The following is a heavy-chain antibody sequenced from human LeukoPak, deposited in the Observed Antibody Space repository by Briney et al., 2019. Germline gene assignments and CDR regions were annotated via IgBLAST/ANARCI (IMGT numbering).Heavy chain of an antibody. CDR3: ARGGYSYGFKAFDI. V-gene: IGHV4-34*01. D-gene: IGHD5-18*01. J-gene: IGHJ3*02. CDR1: GGSFSGYY. Sequence: SETLSLTCAVYGGSFSGYYWSWIRQPPGKGLEWIGEINHSGSTNYNPSLKSRVTISVDTSKNQFSLRLSSVTAADTAVYYCARGGYSYGFKAFDIWGQGTKVTVSS. CDR2: INHSGST.